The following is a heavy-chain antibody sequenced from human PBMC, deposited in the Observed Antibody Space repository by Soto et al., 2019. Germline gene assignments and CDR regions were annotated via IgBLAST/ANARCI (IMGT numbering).Heavy chain of an antibody. V-gene: IGHV4-30-2*01. CDR3: ARGGDTAMVSNWFDP. J-gene: IGHJ5*02. CDR2: IYHSGST. Sequence: LSLTCAASGGSISSGGYSWSWIRQPPGKGLEWIGYIYHSGSTYYNPSLKSRVTISVDRSKNQFSLKLSSVTAADTAVYYCARGGDTAMVSNWFDPWGQGTLVTVSS. CDR1: GGSISSGGYS. D-gene: IGHD5-18*01.